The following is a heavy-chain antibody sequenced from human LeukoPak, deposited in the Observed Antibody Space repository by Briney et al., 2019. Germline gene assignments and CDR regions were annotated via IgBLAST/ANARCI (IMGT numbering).Heavy chain of an antibody. Sequence: PSETLSLTCTVSGGSISSYYWSWIRQPAGKGLEWIGRIYTSGSTNYNPSLKSRVTISVDKSKNQFSLKLSSVTAADTAVYYCARGRIAAAGNGPFDYWGQGPLVTVSS. V-gene: IGHV4-4*07. CDR1: GGSISSYY. D-gene: IGHD6-13*01. J-gene: IGHJ4*02. CDR3: ARGRIAAAGNGPFDY. CDR2: IYTSGST.